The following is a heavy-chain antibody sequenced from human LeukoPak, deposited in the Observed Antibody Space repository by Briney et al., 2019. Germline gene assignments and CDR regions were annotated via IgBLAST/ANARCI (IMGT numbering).Heavy chain of an antibody. V-gene: IGHV1-18*01. CDR1: GYTFTSYG. CDR2: ISAYNGNT. Sequence: ASVKVSCKASGYTFTSYGISWVRQAPGQGLEWMGWISAYNGNTNYAQKLQGRVTMTTDTSTSTAYMELSSLRSEDTAVYYCARVRSPVGFDIWGQGTMVTVSS. J-gene: IGHJ3*02. CDR3: ARVRSPVGFDI.